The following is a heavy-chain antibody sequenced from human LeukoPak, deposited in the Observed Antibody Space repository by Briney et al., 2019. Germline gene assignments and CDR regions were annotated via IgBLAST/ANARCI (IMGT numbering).Heavy chain of an antibody. D-gene: IGHD3-22*01. V-gene: IGHV4-4*07. J-gene: IGHJ5*02. CDR3: ARYSSYYDGWFDP. Sequence: SETLSLTSTVSGGSISSYYWSWIRQPAGKGLEWIGRIYTSGSTNYNPSLKSRVPMSVDTSKNQFSLKLSSGTAADTAVYYCARYSSYYDGWFDPWGQGTLVTVSS. CDR1: GGSISSYY. CDR2: IYTSGST.